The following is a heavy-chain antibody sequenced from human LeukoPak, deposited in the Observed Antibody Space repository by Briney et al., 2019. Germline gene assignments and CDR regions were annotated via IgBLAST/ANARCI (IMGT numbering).Heavy chain of an antibody. Sequence: ASVTVSCKVSGYTLTESSLHWVRQAPGKGLEWMGGIDPEDGETIYAQKFQGRVTMTEDTSTDTAYMELTGLRSEDTAVYYCAGGPPGQLYDYWGQGTLVTVSS. CDR2: IDPEDGET. D-gene: IGHD6-6*01. CDR3: AGGPPGQLYDY. V-gene: IGHV1-24*01. CDR1: GYTLTESS. J-gene: IGHJ4*02.